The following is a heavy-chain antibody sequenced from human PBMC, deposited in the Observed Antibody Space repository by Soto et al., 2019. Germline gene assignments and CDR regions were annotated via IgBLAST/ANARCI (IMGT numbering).Heavy chain of an antibody. J-gene: IGHJ5*02. CDR2: ISAYNGNT. D-gene: IGHD1-26*01. CDR1: GYTFTSYG. CDR3: ARHSGSSDWFDP. Sequence: QVQLVQSGAEVKKPGASVKVSCKASGYTFTSYGISWVRQAPGQGLEWMGWISAYNGNTNYAQKLQGRVTMTTDTSTSKAYMELRSRRSDGTAVYYCARHSGSSDWFDPVGQGTLVTVSS. V-gene: IGHV1-18*01.